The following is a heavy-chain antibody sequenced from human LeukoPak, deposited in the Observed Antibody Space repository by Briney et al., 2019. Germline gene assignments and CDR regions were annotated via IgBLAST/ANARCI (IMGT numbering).Heavy chain of an antibody. CDR3: ARGRFSSSGYPDY. J-gene: IGHJ4*02. D-gene: IGHD6-6*01. CDR2: ISSSRSFL. Sequence: GESLRLSCAASGFTFGDYSMNWVRQAPGKGLEWVSCISSSRSFLYYADSVKGRFTISRDNAKDSLYLQMNSLRAEDTAVYYCARGRFSSSGYPDYWGQGTLVTVSS. V-gene: IGHV3-21*01. CDR1: GFTFGDYS.